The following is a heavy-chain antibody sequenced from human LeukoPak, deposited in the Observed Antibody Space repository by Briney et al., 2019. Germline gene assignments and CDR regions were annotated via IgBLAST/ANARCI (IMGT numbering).Heavy chain of an antibody. CDR1: GFTFNTYS. Sequence: GGTLRLPCAASGFTFNTYSMNWVRQPPGKGLEWVSHITNSSSTIYYADSVKGRFTFSRENAKASLYLQMNSRRDEGAGMYYCARVEQKPRAVCGMHVGGQGT. D-gene: IGHD6-13*01. V-gene: IGHV3-48*02. J-gene: IGHJ6*02. CDR3: ARVEQKPRAVCGMHV. CDR2: ITNSSSTI.